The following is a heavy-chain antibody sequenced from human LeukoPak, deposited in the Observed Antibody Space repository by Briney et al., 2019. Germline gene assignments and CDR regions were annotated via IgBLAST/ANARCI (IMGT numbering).Heavy chain of an antibody. CDR2: INREGSST. V-gene: IGHV3-74*01. J-gene: IGHJ4*02. D-gene: IGHD3-10*01. CDR1: GLTFSSYW. Sequence: PGGSLRLSCAVSGLTFSSYWMHWVRQAPGRGLVWVSRINREGSSTSYADSVKGRFTISRDNAKNTLYLQMNSLRSDDSGVYYCARAFTPGIRKALWIGDSLWDQGTLVTVSS. CDR3: ARAFTPGIRKALWIGDSL.